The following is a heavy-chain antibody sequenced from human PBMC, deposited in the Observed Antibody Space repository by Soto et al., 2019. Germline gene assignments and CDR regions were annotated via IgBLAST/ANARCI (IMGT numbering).Heavy chain of an antibody. CDR3: AKGSAGPFDY. J-gene: IGHJ4*02. CDR2: ISYDGSNK. CDR1: GFTFSSYG. V-gene: IGHV3-30*18. Sequence: GALRLSCAASGFTFSSYGMHWVRQAPGKGLEWVAVISYDGSNKYYADSVKGRFTISRDNSKNTLYLQMNSLRAEDTAVYYCAKGSAGPFDYWSQGTLVTVSS. D-gene: IGHD6-13*01.